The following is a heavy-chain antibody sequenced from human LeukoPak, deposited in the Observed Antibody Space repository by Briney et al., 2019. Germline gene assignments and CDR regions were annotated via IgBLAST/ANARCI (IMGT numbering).Heavy chain of an antibody. V-gene: IGHV3-23*01. CDR1: GFTFSSYA. Sequence: GGSLRLSCAASGFTFSSYAMSWVRQAPGKGLGWVSAISGSGGSTYYADSVKDRFTISRDNSKNTLYLQMNSLRAEDTAVYYCARDYYDRSGRFDPWGQGTLVTVSS. J-gene: IGHJ5*02. CDR2: ISGSGGST. CDR3: ARDYYDRSGRFDP. D-gene: IGHD3-22*01.